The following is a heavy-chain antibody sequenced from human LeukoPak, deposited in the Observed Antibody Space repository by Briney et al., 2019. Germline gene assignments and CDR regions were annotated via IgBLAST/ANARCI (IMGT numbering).Heavy chain of an antibody. V-gene: IGHV3-23*01. CDR2: IGGSGVST. J-gene: IGHJ4*02. CDR3: AHLAVADDYFNY. CDR1: GFTFSSYG. D-gene: IGHD6-19*01. Sequence: PGGSLRLSCAASGFTFSSYGPSWVRQAPGKGLEWVSSIGGSGVSTYYADSVKGRFTISRDNSKNTLYLQMNSLRPEDTAVYYCAHLAVADDYFNYWGQGTLVTVSS.